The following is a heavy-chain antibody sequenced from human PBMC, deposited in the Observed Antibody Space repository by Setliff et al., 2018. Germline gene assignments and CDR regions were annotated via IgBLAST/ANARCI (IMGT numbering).Heavy chain of an antibody. V-gene: IGHV3-7*01. Sequence: HPGGSLRLSCAASGFTFSRYWMSWVRQAPGKGLEWVANIKQDGSEKYYVDSVKGRFTISRDNAKNSLYLQMNSLRAEDTAVYYCAREGVGFRFYYAYMDVWGKGTTVTVSS. J-gene: IGHJ6*03. D-gene: IGHD3-10*01. CDR1: GFTFSRYW. CDR2: IKQDGSEK. CDR3: AREGVGFRFYYAYMDV.